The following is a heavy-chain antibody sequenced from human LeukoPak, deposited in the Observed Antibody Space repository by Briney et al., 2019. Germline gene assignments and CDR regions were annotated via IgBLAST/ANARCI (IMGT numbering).Heavy chain of an antibody. CDR3: ARDYSSSSLDY. CDR2: INPNSGGT. Sequence: ASVKVCCKASGYTFTGYYMHWVRQAPGQGLEWMGWINPNSGGTNYAQKFQGRVTMTRDTSISTAYMELSRLRSNDTAVYYCARDYSSSSLDYWGQGPLVTVSS. CDR1: GYTFTGYY. V-gene: IGHV1-2*02. D-gene: IGHD6-6*01. J-gene: IGHJ4*02.